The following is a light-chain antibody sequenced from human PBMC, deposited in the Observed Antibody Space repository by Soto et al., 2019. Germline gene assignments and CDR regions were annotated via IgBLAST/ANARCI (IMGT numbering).Light chain of an antibody. Sequence: HSVLTQHASVSGSPGQSITISCTGTSSDVGSYNLVSWYQQHPGKAPKLMIYEVSKRPSGVSNRFSGSKSGNTASLTISGLQAEDEADYYCCSYAGSSTVVVGGGTKLTVL. V-gene: IGLV2-23*02. J-gene: IGLJ2*01. CDR1: SSDVGSYNL. CDR3: CSYAGSSTVV. CDR2: EVS.